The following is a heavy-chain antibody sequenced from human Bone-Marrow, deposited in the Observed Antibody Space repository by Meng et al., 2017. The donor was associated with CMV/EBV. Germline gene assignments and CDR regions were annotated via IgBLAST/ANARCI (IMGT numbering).Heavy chain of an antibody. CDR3: ARDMIARNWFDP. J-gene: IGHJ5*02. D-gene: IGHD3-22*01. CDR1: GFTFSSYA. V-gene: IGHV3-23*01. CDR2: ISGSGGST. Sequence: GESLKISCAASGFTFSSYAMSWVRQAPGKGLEWVSAISGSGGSTYYADSVKGRFTISRDNSKNTLYLQMNNLRAEDTAVYYCARDMIARNWFDPWGQGTLVTVSS.